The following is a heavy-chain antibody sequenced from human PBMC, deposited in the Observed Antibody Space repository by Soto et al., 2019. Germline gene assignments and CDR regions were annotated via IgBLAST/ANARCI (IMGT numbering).Heavy chain of an antibody. CDR3: ARDLRVTSAFDI. J-gene: IGHJ3*02. Sequence: SETLSLTCSVSGDSVTNTFWRWIRQPPGKGLEWIGYIFRRGTAETADYNPSLKSRVTLSLDTSKNQVSLQLSSVTAADTAVYYCARDLRVTSAFDIWGQGALVTVSS. V-gene: IGHV4-59*02. CDR1: GDSVTNTF. CDR2: IFRRGTA.